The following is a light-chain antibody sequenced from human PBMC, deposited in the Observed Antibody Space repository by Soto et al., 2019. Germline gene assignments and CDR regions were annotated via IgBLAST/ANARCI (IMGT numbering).Light chain of an antibody. CDR2: DNS. CDR1: SSNIGAGYD. CDR3: QSYDSSLGAWV. V-gene: IGLV1-40*01. Sequence: QSVLTQPPSVSGAPGQRVTISCSGSSSNIGAGYDIHWYQQLPGTAPKLLIFDNSDRPSGVPERFSVPKSGTSASLALTGLQAEDEADYYCQSYDSSLGAWVFGGGTKLTVL. J-gene: IGLJ3*02.